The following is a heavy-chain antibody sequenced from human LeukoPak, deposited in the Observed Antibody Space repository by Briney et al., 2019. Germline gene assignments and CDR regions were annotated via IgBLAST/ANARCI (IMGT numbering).Heavy chain of an antibody. V-gene: IGHV1-18*01. CDR3: ARDGYFDL. CDR2: ISAHNGNT. CDR1: GYTFTTHG. J-gene: IGHJ2*01. Sequence: ASPKVSCKASGYTFTTHGIAWVRQAPGQGLEWMGWISAHNGNTNYAQSLQGRVTMTTDTSTNTAYMELRSLRSDDTAVYYCARDGYFDLWGRGTLVTVSS.